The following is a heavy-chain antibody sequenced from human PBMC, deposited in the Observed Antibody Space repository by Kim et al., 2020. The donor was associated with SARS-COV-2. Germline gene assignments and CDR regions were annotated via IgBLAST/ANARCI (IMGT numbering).Heavy chain of an antibody. CDR3: ARKGYYDFWSGFAVAAGEENWFDP. Sequence: SETLSLTCAVYGGSFSGYYWSWIRQPPGKGLEWIGEINHSGSTNYNPSLKSRVTISVDTSKNQFSLKLSSVTAADTAVYYCARKGYYDFWSGFAVAAGEENWFDPWGQGTLVTVSS. D-gene: IGHD3-3*01. V-gene: IGHV4-34*01. J-gene: IGHJ5*02. CDR1: GGSFSGYY. CDR2: INHSGST.